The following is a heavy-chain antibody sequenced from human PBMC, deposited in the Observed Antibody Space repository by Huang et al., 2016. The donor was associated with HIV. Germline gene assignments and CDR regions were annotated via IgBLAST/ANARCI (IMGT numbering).Heavy chain of an antibody. V-gene: IGHV5-51*01. CDR1: GYSFSSYW. Sequence: VQLVQSGAEVKKPGESLKISCKGSGYSFSSYWIAWVRQMPGKGLEWRGVIVPDDSDTTYSPSFEGQGTISADKSIGTAYLQWSSLKASDTAMYYCARRFSSSSGYFDYWGQGSLVTVSS. CDR3: ARRFSSSSGYFDY. J-gene: IGHJ4*02. D-gene: IGHD6-6*01. CDR2: IVPDDSDT.